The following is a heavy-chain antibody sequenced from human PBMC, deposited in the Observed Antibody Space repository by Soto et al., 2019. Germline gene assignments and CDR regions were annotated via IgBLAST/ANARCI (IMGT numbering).Heavy chain of an antibody. D-gene: IGHD4-4*01. Sequence: AGVTVSRLACRWTLPNYAINGVRQPPGQGGEWVGWINVYNGNTKYAQKFQDRATMTTDTSTSKLYMEPNSLTSDGTGVSFCRRDGVAVITGVSGYWGQGTLVTVSS. CDR3: RRDGVAVITGVSGY. V-gene: IGHV1-18*01. CDR1: RWTLPNYA. J-gene: IGHJ4*02. CDR2: INVYNGNT.